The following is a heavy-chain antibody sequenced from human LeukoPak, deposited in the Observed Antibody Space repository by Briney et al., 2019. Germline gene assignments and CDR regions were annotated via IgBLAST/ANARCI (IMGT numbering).Heavy chain of an antibody. Sequence: GGSLRLSCAASGFTFSSYSMNWVRQAPGKGLEWVSSISSSSSYIYYADSVKGRFTISRDNAKNSLYLQMNSLRAEDTAVYYCARDMGVSSSWYVGYWGQGTLVTVSS. D-gene: IGHD6-13*01. J-gene: IGHJ4*02. CDR1: GFTFSSYS. CDR3: ARDMGVSSSWYVGY. V-gene: IGHV3-21*04. CDR2: ISSSSSYI.